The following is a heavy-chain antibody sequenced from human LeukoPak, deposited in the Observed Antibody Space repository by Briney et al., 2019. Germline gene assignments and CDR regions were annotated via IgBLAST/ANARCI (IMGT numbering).Heavy chain of an antibody. CDR1: GCTFTSYA. J-gene: IGHJ6*03. V-gene: IGHV1-69*10. CDR3: ARGVALGYGYYMDV. Sequence: ASVKVSCKASGCTFTSYAISWVRQAPGQGLEWMGWIIAILGKTNYAQKFQGRVTITTDKSTSTAYTELRNLRSEDTAVYYCARGVALGYGYYMDVWGKGTTVTVSS. CDR2: IIAILGKT. D-gene: IGHD3-3*01.